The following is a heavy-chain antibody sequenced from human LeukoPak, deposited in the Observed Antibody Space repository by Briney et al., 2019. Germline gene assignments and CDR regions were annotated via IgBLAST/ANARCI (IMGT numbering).Heavy chain of an antibody. CDR3: AKDQTVTDYYYYGMDV. D-gene: IGHD2-21*02. J-gene: IGHJ6*02. V-gene: IGHV3-23*01. CDR1: GFTFSSYA. Sequence: GGSLRLSCAASGFTFSSYAVSWVRQAPGKGLAWVSAISGSGGGTYYADSVKGRFTISRDNSKNTLYLQMNSLRAEDTAVYYCAKDQTVTDYYYYGMDVWGQGTTVTVSS. CDR2: ISGSGGGT.